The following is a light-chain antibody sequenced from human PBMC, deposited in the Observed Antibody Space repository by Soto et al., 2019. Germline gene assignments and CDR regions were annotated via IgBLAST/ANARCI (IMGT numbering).Light chain of an antibody. CDR3: QQYNSYSWT. CDR1: QSVSNNY. CDR2: GAS. Sequence: EIVLTQSPGTLSLSLGERATLSCRASQSVSNNYLAWYQQKPGQAPRLLIYGASNRATGIPDRFSGSGSGTDFTLTISSLRPDDFATYYCQQYNSYSWTFGQGTKVDIK. J-gene: IGKJ1*01. V-gene: IGKV3-20*01.